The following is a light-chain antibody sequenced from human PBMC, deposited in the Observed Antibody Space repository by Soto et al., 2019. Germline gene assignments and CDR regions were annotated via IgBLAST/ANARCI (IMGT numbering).Light chain of an antibody. V-gene: IGLV2-14*01. CDR3: SSYTSSSTPYV. CDR2: DVS. Sequence: QSVLNQPASVSGSPGQSITISCTGTRSDVGGYNYVSWYQQHPGKAPKLMIYDVSNRPSGVSNRFSGSKSGNTASLTISGLQAEDEADYYCSSYTSSSTPYVFGTGTKVTVL. CDR1: RSDVGGYNY. J-gene: IGLJ1*01.